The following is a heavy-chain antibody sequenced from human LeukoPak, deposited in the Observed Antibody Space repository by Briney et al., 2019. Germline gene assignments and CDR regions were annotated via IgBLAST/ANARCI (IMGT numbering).Heavy chain of an antibody. Sequence: PGGSLRLSCAASGFTLSGSSMHWFRQASGKGLEWVGRIRSKTNSYATEYAASVKGRFTISRDDSKNTAYLQLNSLKTEDTAVYYCARKMDPDCGDNKLYDYWGLGTLVTVSS. J-gene: IGHJ4*02. D-gene: IGHD4-23*01. CDR2: IRSKTNSYAT. CDR1: GFTLSGSS. V-gene: IGHV3-73*01. CDR3: ARKMDPDCGDNKLYDY.